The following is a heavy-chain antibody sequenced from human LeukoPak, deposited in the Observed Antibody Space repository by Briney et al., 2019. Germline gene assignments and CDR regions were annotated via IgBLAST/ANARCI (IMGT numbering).Heavy chain of an antibody. CDR1: GYTFTNDY. Sequence: ASVKVSCKASGYTFTNDYLHWVRQAPGQGLEWMGMIYPRNGSTSYAQNFQGRVTVTRDTSTTTVHMELRGLRSEDTAVYYCARDQEGFDYWGQGTVVTVSS. J-gene: IGHJ4*02. CDR2: IYPRNGST. V-gene: IGHV1-46*01. CDR3: ARDQEGFDY.